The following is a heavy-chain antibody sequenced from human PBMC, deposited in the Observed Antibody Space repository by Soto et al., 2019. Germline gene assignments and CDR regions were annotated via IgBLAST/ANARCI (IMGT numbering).Heavy chain of an antibody. J-gene: IGHJ4*02. CDR3: AIIRSIAAAGIDY. Sequence: GGSLRLSCAASGFTFSSYAMSWVRQAPGKGLEWVSAISGSGGSTYYADSVKGRFTISRDNPKNTLYLQMNSLRAEDTAVYYCAIIRSIAAAGIDYWGQGTLVTVSS. CDR2: ISGSGGST. CDR1: GFTFSSYA. V-gene: IGHV3-23*01. D-gene: IGHD6-13*01.